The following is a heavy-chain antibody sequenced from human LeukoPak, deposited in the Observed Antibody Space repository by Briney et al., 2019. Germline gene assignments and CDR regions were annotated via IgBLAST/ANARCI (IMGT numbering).Heavy chain of an antibody. CDR3: ARDQLGLYAFDI. J-gene: IGHJ3*02. CDR2: INNVGSHI. CDR1: GFTLGSSA. V-gene: IGHV3-21*04. D-gene: IGHD3-16*01. Sequence: GGSLGLSCAASGFTLGSSAMNWVRQAPGKGLEWVSSINNVGSHIYYADSVKGRFTISRDNSKNTLYLQMNSPRAEDTAVYYCARDQLGLYAFDIWGQGTMVTVSS.